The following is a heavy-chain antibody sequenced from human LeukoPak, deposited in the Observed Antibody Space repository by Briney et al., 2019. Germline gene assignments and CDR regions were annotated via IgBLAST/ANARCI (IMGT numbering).Heavy chain of an antibody. CDR3: AREGSTYFLSGYYPSRQGGNYFDY. V-gene: IGHV3-30-3*01. CDR2: ISYDGSNK. D-gene: IGHD3-3*01. CDR1: GFTFSSYT. Sequence: PGGSLRLSCAASGFTFSSYTMHWVRQAPGKGLEWVAVISYDGSNKYYADSVKGRFTISRDNSKNTLYLQMNSLRAEDTAVYYCAREGSTYFLSGYYPSRQGGNYFDYWGQGTLVTVSS. J-gene: IGHJ4*02.